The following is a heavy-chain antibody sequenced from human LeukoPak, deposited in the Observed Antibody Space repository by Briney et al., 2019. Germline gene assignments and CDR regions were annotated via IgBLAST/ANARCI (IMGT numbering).Heavy chain of an antibody. CDR2: IYSGGST. CDR1: GFTVSSNY. CDR3: ARGSGSYYNRLDY. D-gene: IGHD3-10*01. Sequence: PGGSLRLSCAASGFTVSSNYMSWVRQAPGKGLEWVSVIYSGGSTYYADSVKGRFTISRDNSKNTLYLQMNSLRAEDTAVYYCARGSGSYYNRLDYWGQGTLVTVSS. V-gene: IGHV3-53*01. J-gene: IGHJ4*02.